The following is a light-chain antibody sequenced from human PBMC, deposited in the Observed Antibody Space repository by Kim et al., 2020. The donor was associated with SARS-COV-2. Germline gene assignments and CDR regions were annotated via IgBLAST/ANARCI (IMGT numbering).Light chain of an antibody. V-gene: IGLV6-57*01. CDR3: QSYDGSIWV. Sequence: GKTVTVSCTRSRGSIATTYVQWYQQRPDSSPTPVIYQDNQRPSGVPDRFSGSIDISSNSASLTVSGLKTEDEADYYCQSYDGSIWVFGGGTQLTVL. CDR2: QDN. CDR1: RGSIATTY. J-gene: IGLJ3*02.